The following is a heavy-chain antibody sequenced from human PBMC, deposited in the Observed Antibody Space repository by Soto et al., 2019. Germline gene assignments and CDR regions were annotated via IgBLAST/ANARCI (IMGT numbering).Heavy chain of an antibody. J-gene: IGHJ4*02. V-gene: IGHV3-21*01. D-gene: IGHD5-12*01. CDR1: GFIFSSYT. CDR3: ARGWLRDPWMY. CDR2: ISASSTYI. Sequence: EVQLVESGGGLVKPGGSLRLSCAASGFIFSSYTMNWVRQAPGKGLEWVSSISASSTYIYYADSLKGRFTISRDNAYNSLYLQMTSLSAEDTAVYYCARGWLRDPWMYWGQGTLVTVSS.